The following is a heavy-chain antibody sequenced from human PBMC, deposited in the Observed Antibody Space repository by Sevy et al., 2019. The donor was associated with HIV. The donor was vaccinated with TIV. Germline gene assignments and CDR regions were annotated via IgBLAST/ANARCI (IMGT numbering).Heavy chain of an antibody. CDR1: GFTFSSYG. CDR2: ISYDGSNK. Sequence: GGSLRLSCAASGFTFSSYGMHWVRQAPGKGLEWVAVISYDGSNKYYADSVKGRFTISRDNSKNTLYLQMNSLRAEDTAVYYSAKRVAGTTTNYGMVVWGQGTTVTVSS. CDR3: AKRVAGTTTNYGMVV. D-gene: IGHD6-19*01. J-gene: IGHJ6*02. V-gene: IGHV3-30*18.